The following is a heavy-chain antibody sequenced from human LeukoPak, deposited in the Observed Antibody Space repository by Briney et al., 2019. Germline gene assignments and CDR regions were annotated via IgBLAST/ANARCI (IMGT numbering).Heavy chain of an antibody. CDR1: GYSLTTYG. CDR3: ARDRYGVRSGSCDY. CDR2: ISGDNGDT. J-gene: IGHJ4*02. D-gene: IGHD1-26*01. V-gene: IGHV1-18*01. Sequence: ASVKVSCKASGYSLTTYGISWVRQAPGQGLEWMGWISGDNGDTNYAQNLQGRATMTIDTSTNTAYMELRSLRYDDTAVYYCARDRYGVRSGSCDYWGQGTLVTVSS.